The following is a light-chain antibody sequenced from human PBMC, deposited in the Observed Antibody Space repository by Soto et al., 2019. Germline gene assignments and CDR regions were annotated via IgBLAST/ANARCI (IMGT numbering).Light chain of an antibody. V-gene: IGKV3-15*01. CDR2: GGS. CDR1: QNIRSN. J-gene: IGKJ4*01. CDR3: QNYNYWPPAT. Sequence: EIVMTQSPATLSVSPGERGTLSCRARQNIRSNVARYQQRTGQAPSRLIFGGSVRATGVPDRFSGSGSGTDFTLTINSLQSEDSAVYYCQNYNYWPPATFGGGTKVEI.